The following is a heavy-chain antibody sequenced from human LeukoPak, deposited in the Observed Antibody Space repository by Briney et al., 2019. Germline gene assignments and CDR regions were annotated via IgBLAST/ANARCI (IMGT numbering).Heavy chain of an antibody. CDR1: GGSFSGYY. CDR3: ARTGVYQLVSARGAPRSYYFDY. D-gene: IGHD6-6*01. CDR2: INHSGST. J-gene: IGHJ4*02. V-gene: IGHV4-34*01. Sequence: PSETLSLTCAVYGGSFSGYYWSWIRQPPGKGLEWIGEINHSGSTNYNPSLKSRVTISVDTSKNQFSLKLSSVTAADTAVYYCARTGVYQLVSARGAPRSYYFDYWGQGTLVTVSS.